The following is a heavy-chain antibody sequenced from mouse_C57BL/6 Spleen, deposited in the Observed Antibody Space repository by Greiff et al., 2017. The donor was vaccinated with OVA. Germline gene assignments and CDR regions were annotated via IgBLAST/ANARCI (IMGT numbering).Heavy chain of an antibody. V-gene: IGHV1-80*01. D-gene: IGHD3-2*02. J-gene: IGHJ2*01. Sequence: VQLQQSGAELVKPGASVKISCKASGYAFSSYWMNWVKQRPGKGLEWIGQIYPGDGDTTYNGKFKGKATLTADKSSSTAYMQLSSLTSEDSAVYFCARRTAHAPYYCDYWGQGTTLTVSS. CDR1: GYAFSSYW. CDR2: IYPGDGDT. CDR3: ARRTAHAPYYCDY.